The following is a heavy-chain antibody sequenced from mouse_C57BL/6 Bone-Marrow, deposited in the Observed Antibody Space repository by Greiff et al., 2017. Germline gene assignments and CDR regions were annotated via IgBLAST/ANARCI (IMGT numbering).Heavy chain of an antibody. CDR1: GYTFTSYW. CDR2: IHPNSGST. CDR3: ARYYYYGSSYQFAY. J-gene: IGHJ3*01. V-gene: IGHV1-64*01. Sequence: QVQLQQPGAELVKPGASVKLSCKASGYTFTSYWMHWVKQRPGQGLEWIGMIHPNSGSTNYNEKFKSKATLTVDKSSSTAYMQLSSLTSEDSAVYYGARYYYYGSSYQFAYWGQGTLVTVSA. D-gene: IGHD1-1*01.